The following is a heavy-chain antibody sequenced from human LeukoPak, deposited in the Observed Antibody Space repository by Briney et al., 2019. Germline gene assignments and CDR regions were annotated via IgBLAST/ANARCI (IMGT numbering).Heavy chain of an antibody. CDR3: VREGGYDPFEN. CDR2: IDSDGSST. Sequence: PGGSRRLSCAASGVTFSYYWMHWVRQAPGKGLVWVSRIDSDGSSTSYAGSVKGRFTISRDNAKNTLYLQMNSLRVEDTALYYCVREGGYDPFENWGQGTLVTVSS. J-gene: IGHJ4*02. CDR1: GVTFSYYW. V-gene: IGHV3-74*01. D-gene: IGHD5-12*01.